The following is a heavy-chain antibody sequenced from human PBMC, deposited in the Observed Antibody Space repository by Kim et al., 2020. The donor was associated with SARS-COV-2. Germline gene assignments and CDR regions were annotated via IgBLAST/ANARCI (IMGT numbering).Heavy chain of an antibody. J-gene: IGHJ4*02. V-gene: IGHV3-30*07. CDR3: ARIAGYSSGWYYIDY. Sequence: AVKPRFNISRDKSKNTLYMQMNSLRAEDTAVYYCARIAGYSSGWYYIDYWGQGTLVTVSS. D-gene: IGHD6-19*01.